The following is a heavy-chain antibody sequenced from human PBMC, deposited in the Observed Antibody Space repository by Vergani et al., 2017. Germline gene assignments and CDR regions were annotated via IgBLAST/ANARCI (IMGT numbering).Heavy chain of an antibody. CDR3: AREGMSGWVPLDY. CDR2: IYHSGST. D-gene: IGHD6-19*01. Sequence: QVQLQESGPGLVKPSQTLSLTCAVSGDSISNSHWWTWVRQPPGKGLEWIGEIYHSGSTKYNPSLKSRVTISLDKSKNEFSLKLNSVTAADTAVYYCAREGMSGWVPLDYWGQGTLVTVSS. J-gene: IGHJ4*02. CDR1: GDSISNSHW. V-gene: IGHV4-4*02.